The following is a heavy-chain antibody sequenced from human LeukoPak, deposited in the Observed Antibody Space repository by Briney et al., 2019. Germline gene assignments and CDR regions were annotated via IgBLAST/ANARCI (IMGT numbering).Heavy chain of an antibody. CDR2: IKPNSGGT. Sequence: VASVKVSCKASGYTFTGYSMHWVRQAPGQGLEWMGWIKPNSGGTNYAQKFQGRVTMTRDTSISTAYMELSSLRSDDTAVYYCARAPGYLCSSTSCYESLSFDHWGQGTLVTVSS. J-gene: IGHJ4*02. V-gene: IGHV1-2*02. D-gene: IGHD2-2*01. CDR3: ARAPGYLCSSTSCYESLSFDH. CDR1: GYTFTGYS.